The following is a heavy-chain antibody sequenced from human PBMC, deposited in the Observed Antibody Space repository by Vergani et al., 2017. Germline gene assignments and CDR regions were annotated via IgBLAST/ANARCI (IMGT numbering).Heavy chain of an antibody. V-gene: IGHV4-61*02. Sequence: QVQLQESGPGLVKPSQTLSLPCPVSGGPVRTSIGYYWTWIRQPAGKTLEWIGEIFSSGTTNYNPSFKNRVTMSVDTSKNQFYLKLNSVTAADTAVYYCAGGSRAEGGSGPDRWGQGSLVTVSS. CDR2: IFSSGTT. J-gene: IGHJ4*02. CDR1: GGPVRTSIGYY. D-gene: IGHD2-15*01. CDR3: AGGSRAEGGSGPDR.